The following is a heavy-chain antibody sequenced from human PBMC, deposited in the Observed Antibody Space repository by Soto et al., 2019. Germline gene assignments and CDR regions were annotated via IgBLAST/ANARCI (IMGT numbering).Heavy chain of an antibody. CDR2: INPNSGGT. CDR3: AIPAGYRSGSVDY. V-gene: IGHV1-2*04. J-gene: IGHJ4*02. Sequence: SXKVSCKASGYTXNGYYMHWVRQAPGQGLEWMGWINPNSGGTNYAQKFQGWVTMTRDTYISTAYMELSRLRSDDTAVYYCAIPAGYRSGSVDYWGQGTLVTVSS. D-gene: IGHD6-19*01. CDR1: GYTXNGYY.